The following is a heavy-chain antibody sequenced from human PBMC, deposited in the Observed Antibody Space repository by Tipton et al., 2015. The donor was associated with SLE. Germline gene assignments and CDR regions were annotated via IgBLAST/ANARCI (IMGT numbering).Heavy chain of an antibody. D-gene: IGHD2-2*01. CDR3: AREAYANAFDL. CDR2: VYFTGST. CDR1: GGSVNACY. J-gene: IGHJ3*01. Sequence: TLSLTCTVSGGSVNACYWNWIRQPAGKGPEWIGRVYFTGSTNYNPFLKSRVTVSADRSANQVSLKLNSVTAADTAVYFCAREAYANAFDLWGQGTMVTVAS. V-gene: IGHV4-4*07.